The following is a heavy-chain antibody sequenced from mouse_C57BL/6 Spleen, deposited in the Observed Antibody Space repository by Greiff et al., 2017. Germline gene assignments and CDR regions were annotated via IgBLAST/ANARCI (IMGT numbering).Heavy chain of an antibody. V-gene: IGHV1-85*01. Sequence: VQLQQSGPELVKPGASVKLSCKASGYTFTSYDINWVKQRPGQGLEWIGWIYPRDGSTKYNEKFKGKATLTVDTSSSTAYMELHSLTSEDSAVYFCARGIYYDYDEGGNFDYWGQGTTLTVSS. D-gene: IGHD2-4*01. J-gene: IGHJ2*01. CDR2: IYPRDGST. CDR3: ARGIYYDYDEGGNFDY. CDR1: GYTFTSYD.